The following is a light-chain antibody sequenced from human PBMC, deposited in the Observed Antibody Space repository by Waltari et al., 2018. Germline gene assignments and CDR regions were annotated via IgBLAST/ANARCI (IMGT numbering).Light chain of an antibody. CDR2: GAS. J-gene: IGKJ4*01. Sequence: EIVMTQSPATPSVSPGERATLSCRASQSVSSNLAWYQQKPGQDPRLLIYGASTRATGIPARFSGSGSGTEFTLTISSLQSEDFAVYYCQQYNNWPPLTFGGGTK. CDR1: QSVSSN. CDR3: QQYNNWPPLT. V-gene: IGKV3-15*01.